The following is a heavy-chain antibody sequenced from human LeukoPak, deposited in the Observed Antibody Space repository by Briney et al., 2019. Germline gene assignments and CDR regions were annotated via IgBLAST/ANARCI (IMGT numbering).Heavy chain of an antibody. Sequence: PGRSLRLSCAASGFTFSSYAMHWVRQAPGKGLEWVAVISYDGSNKYYADSVKGRFTISRDNSKNTLYLQMNSLRAEDTAVYYCARVAYDFWSGYYSVDYWGQGTLVTVSS. CDR2: ISYDGSNK. J-gene: IGHJ4*02. CDR3: ARVAYDFWSGYYSVDY. D-gene: IGHD3-3*01. V-gene: IGHV3-30*04. CDR1: GFTFSSYA.